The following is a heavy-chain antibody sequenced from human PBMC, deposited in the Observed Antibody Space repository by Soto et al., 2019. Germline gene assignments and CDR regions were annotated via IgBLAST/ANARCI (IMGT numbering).Heavy chain of an antibody. CDR2: ITPILGIA. CDR3: ARGPYSSGWYGAFDI. CDR1: GGTFSSYT. Sequence: QVQLVQSGAEVKKPGSSVKVSCKASGGTFSSYTISWVRQAPGQGLEWMGRITPILGIANYAQKFQGRVTITADKSTSTAYMELSSLRSEDTAVYYCARGPYSSGWYGAFDIWGQGTMVTVSS. V-gene: IGHV1-69*02. J-gene: IGHJ3*02. D-gene: IGHD6-19*01.